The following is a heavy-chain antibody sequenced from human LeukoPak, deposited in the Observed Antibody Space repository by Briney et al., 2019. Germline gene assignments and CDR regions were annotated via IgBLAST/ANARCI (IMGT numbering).Heavy chain of an antibody. V-gene: IGHV1-18*01. CDR3: ARDRRLGITGTTYYGMDV. J-gene: IGHJ6*02. D-gene: IGHD1-7*01. Sequence: ASVKVSCKASGYTFTSYGISWVRQAPGQGLEWMGWISAYNGNTNYAQKLQGRVTTTTDTSTSTAYMELRSLRSDDTAVYYCARDRRLGITGTTYYGMDVWGQGTTVTVSS. CDR1: GYTFTSYG. CDR2: ISAYNGNT.